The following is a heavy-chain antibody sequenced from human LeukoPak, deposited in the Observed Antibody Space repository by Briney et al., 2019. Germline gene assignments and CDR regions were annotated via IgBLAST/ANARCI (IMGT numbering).Heavy chain of an antibody. V-gene: IGHV4-59*08. CDR3: ARSDIWGSHRFLDY. CDR2: IQDSGTT. Sequence: SETLSLTCTVSGGSISSYYWSWIRQSPGKGLEWIGYIQDSGTTTYNPSLKSRVIMSVDTSKNQLSLKLTSATAADTAVYFCARSDIWGSHRFLDYWGQGALVTVSS. J-gene: IGHJ4*02. CDR1: GGSISSYY. D-gene: IGHD3-16*02.